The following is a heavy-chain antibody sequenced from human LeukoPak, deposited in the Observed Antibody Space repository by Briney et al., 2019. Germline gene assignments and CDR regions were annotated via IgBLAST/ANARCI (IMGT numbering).Heavy chain of an antibody. CDR3: ARCITMSDAFDI. CDR2: IYYSGST. Sequence: SETLSLTCTVSGGSISSYYWSWIRQPPGKGLEWIGYIYYSGSTNYHPSLKSRVTISVDTSKNQFSLKLSSVTAADTAVYYCARCITMSDAFDIWGQGTMVTVSS. D-gene: IGHD3-22*01. V-gene: IGHV4-59*01. CDR1: GGSISSYY. J-gene: IGHJ3*02.